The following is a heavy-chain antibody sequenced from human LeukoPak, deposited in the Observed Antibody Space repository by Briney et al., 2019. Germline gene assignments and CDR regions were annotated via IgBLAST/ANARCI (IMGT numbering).Heavy chain of an antibody. D-gene: IGHD2-15*01. J-gene: IGHJ6*03. CDR2: IYYSGST. Sequence: PSETLSLTCTVSGGSISSYYWSWIRQPPGKGLEWIGYIYYSGSTNYNPSLKSRVTISVDTSKNQFSLKLSSVTAADTAVYYCARGRGDCSGGSCYPYYYYYMDVWGKGITVTVSS. CDR3: ARGRGDCSGGSCYPYYYYYMDV. V-gene: IGHV4-59*01. CDR1: GGSISSYY.